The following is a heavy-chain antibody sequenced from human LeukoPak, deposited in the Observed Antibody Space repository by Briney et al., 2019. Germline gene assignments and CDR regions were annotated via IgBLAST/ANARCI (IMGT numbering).Heavy chain of an antibody. D-gene: IGHD5-12*01. V-gene: IGHV3-23*01. CDR3: VKPLHCAYGD. Sequence: GGSLRLSRAGSGFTFSNLPMGWVRQAPGKGLEWVSVISSSGGHTYYSDSVKSRFTVSRDNSMSTLHLQMISARADDTAIYYCVKPLHCAYGDWGQGTLVTVSP. J-gene: IGHJ4*02. CDR1: GFTFSNLP. CDR2: ISSSGGHT.